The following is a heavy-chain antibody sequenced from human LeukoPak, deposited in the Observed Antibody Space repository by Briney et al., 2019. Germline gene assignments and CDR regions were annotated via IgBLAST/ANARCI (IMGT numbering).Heavy chain of an antibody. J-gene: IGHJ4*02. D-gene: IGHD1-26*01. CDR3: ARWEDGGY. V-gene: IGHV4-4*07. CDR1: GGSISSYY. Sequence: SETLSLTCTVSGGSISSYYWSWIRQPAGKGLEWIGRFCTTGSTNYSPSLKSRVTMSVDTSKNQFSLNLISVTAADTAVYYCARWEDGGYWGQGTLVTVSS. CDR2: FCTTGST.